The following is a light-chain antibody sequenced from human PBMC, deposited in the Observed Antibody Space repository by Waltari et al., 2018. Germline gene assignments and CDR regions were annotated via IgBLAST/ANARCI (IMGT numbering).Light chain of an antibody. Sequence: SYELTQPTSVSVAPGQTAHITCSGDKLGANYACWYQQKPGQPPVLVIHQNTKRPSGIPERFSGSNSGNTATLTISGTQTIDEADYYCQAWDSTYARVFGGGTKLTVL. J-gene: IGLJ2*01. V-gene: IGLV3-1*01. CDR1: KLGANY. CDR2: QNT. CDR3: QAWDSTYARV.